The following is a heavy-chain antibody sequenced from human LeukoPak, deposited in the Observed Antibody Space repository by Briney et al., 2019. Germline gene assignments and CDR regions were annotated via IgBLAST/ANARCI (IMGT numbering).Heavy chain of an antibody. CDR2: INDGGGRT. CDR1: GFIFSSYA. V-gene: IGHV3-23*01. CDR3: AKNVDTAMAWDY. J-gene: IGHJ4*02. Sequence: GGSLRLSCAASGFIFSSYAMNWVRQAPGKGLEWVSAINDGGGRTYYADSVKGRFTISRDNSKNTLYLQMNSLRAEDTAVYYCAKNVDTAMAWDYWGQGTLVTVSS. D-gene: IGHD5-18*01.